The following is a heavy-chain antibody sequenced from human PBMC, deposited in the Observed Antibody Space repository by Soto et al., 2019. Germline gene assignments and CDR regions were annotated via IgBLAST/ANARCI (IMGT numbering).Heavy chain of an antibody. CDR2: INRDGSST. CDR1: GFTFSNYC. Sequence: AGSLRLSCAVSGFTFSNYCMHWVCQAPGKGLVWVSRINRDGSSTTYADSVKGRFTISRDNAKSTLYLQMNSLRAEDTAVYYCARDPTYYYDSSGYGTPAGYFQHWGQGTLVTVS. CDR3: ARDPTYYYDSSGYGTPAGYFQH. J-gene: IGHJ1*01. V-gene: IGHV3-74*01. D-gene: IGHD3-22*01.